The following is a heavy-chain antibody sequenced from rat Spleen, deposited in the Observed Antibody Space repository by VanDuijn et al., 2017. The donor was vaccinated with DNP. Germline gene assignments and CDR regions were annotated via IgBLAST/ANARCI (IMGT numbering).Heavy chain of an antibody. V-gene: IGHV5-27*01. CDR2: ITTSDGST. J-gene: IGHJ4*01. Sequence: EVELVESGGGLVQPGRSLKLSCAAAGFSFSNYNMAWVRQAPKKGLEWVATITTSDGSTYYPDSVKGRCTISRDDAESSLYLQMNSLKSEDTATYYCITFEGRNAWGQGTSVTVSS. CDR1: GFSFSNYN. D-gene: IGHD1-11*01. CDR3: ITFEGRNA.